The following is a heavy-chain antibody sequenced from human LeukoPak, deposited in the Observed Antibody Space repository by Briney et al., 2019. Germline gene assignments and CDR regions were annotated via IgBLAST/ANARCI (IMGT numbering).Heavy chain of an antibody. CDR2: IYPTESET. V-gene: IGHV5-51*03. J-gene: IGHJ4*02. CDR1: GYSFSSYR. D-gene: IGHD2-8*02. CDR3: ARRDGTGHWAFEY. Sequence: GESLKISCKGSGYSFSSYRIGWVRQMPGKGLEWMGVIYPTESETRYSPSFEGQVTISADRSINTAYLQWSSLTASDAAIYYCARRDGTGHWAFEYWGQGTLVTVSS.